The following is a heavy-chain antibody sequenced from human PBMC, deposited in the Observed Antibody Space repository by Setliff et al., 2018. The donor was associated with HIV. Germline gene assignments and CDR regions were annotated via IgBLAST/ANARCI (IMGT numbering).Heavy chain of an antibody. V-gene: IGHV4-39*01. CDR3: ARQWAERVMDV. D-gene: IGHD1-26*01. Sequence: SETLSLTRAVSGGSIESFSYYWGWIRKTPGKELEWIGNIYHSGSTNYNPSLKSRAAISVDRSKRHFFLKLRSVTAADTAVYYCARQWAERVMDVWGNGTTVTVSS. CDR1: GGSIESFSYY. J-gene: IGHJ6*03. CDR2: IYHSGST.